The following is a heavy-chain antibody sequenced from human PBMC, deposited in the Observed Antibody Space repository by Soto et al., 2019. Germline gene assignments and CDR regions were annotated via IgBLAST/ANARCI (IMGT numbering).Heavy chain of an antibody. D-gene: IGHD3-22*01. CDR3: ARLGGYVSVGYYYLWDS. V-gene: IGHV4-38-2*01. CDR2: IYHSGST. CDR1: GYSISSGYY. Sequence: PSETLSLTCAVSGYSISSGYYWGWIRQPPGKGLEWNGSIYHSGSTYYNPSLKSRVTMSVDASRNQFSLKLTSMTAADTAVYYCARLGGYVSVGYYYLWDSWGQGTLVTVSS. J-gene: IGHJ4*02.